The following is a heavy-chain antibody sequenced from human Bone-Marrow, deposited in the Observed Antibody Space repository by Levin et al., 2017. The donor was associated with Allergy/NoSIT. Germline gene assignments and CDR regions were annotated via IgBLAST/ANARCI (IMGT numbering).Heavy chain of an antibody. CDR1: GGSFSDYS. D-gene: IGHD3-9*01. V-gene: IGHV4-34*01. J-gene: IGHJ4*02. CDR2: INHSGST. CDR3: ARTKRVLAYVILTGYYSYLFDY. Sequence: PSETLSLTCAVYGGSFSDYSWSWIRQPPGKGLEWIGEINHSGSTNYNPSLKSRITVSVDTSKNQFSLKLNSVTAADTAVYYCARTKRVLAYVILTGYYSYLFDYWGQGTLVAVSS.